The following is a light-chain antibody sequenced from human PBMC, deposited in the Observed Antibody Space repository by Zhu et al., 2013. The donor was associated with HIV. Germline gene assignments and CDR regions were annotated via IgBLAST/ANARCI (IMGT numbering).Light chain of an antibody. CDR3: QQRSNWPRLT. CDR2: DAS. V-gene: IGKV3-11*01. J-gene: IGKJ4*01. CDR1: QIVGSNS. Sequence: EIVLAQSPGTLSLSPGESVTLSCRASQIVGSNSLAWYQQKPGQAPRLLIYDASNRATGIPARFSGSGSGTDFTLTISSLEPEDFAVYYCQQRSNWPRLTFGGGTKVEIK.